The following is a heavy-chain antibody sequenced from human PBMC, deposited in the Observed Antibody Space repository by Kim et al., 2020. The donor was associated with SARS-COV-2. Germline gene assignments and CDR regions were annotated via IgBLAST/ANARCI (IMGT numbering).Heavy chain of an antibody. CDR2: VNPSRGST. CDR1: GYTFISYY. D-gene: IGHD4-4*01. V-gene: IGHV1-46*01. Sequence: ASVKVSCKTSGYTFISYYIHWVRQAPGQGLEWLGIVNPSRGSTMYAQKFQGRVTMTWDRSASTVYMELSSLGSEDTAVYYCAREAAAESKNFDYWGQGTQVTASS. J-gene: IGHJ4*02. CDR3: AREAAAESKNFDY.